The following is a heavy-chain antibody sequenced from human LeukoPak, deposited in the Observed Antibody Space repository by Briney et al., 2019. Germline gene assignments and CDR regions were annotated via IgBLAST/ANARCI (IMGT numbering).Heavy chain of an antibody. J-gene: IGHJ4*02. D-gene: IGHD5-18*01. V-gene: IGHV4-59*01. CDR1: GGSISIYY. CDR2: VYNSENT. Sequence: SETLSLTCTVSGGSISIYYWSWIRQPPGKGLEWIGYVYNSENTNYNPSLKSRATISVDTSKNQFSLRLSSVTAADTAVYYRARGAAGYSYGWGQGTLVTVSS. CDR3: ARGAAGYSYG.